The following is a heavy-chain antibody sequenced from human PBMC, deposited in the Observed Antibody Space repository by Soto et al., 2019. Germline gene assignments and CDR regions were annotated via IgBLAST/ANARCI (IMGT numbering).Heavy chain of an antibody. J-gene: IGHJ4*02. V-gene: IGHV3-72*01. D-gene: IGHD1-26*01. Sequence: EVQLVESGGGLVQPGGSLRLSCAASGFTFPDYYMDWVRQVPGKGLEWVGRTRNRANSYAPEYAPSVKGRFTISRDDSKDSMYLQMNSLKIEDTAVYYCARDTGGSYDYWGQGALVTVSS. CDR2: TRNRANSYAP. CDR3: ARDTGGSYDY. CDR1: GFTFPDYY.